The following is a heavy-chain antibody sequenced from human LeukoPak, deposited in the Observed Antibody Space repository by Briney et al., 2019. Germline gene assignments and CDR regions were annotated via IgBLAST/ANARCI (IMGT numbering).Heavy chain of an antibody. D-gene: IGHD3-22*01. CDR2: IWYDGTNK. J-gene: IGHJ4*02. CDR3: AKEMDSSGYSVDY. CDR1: GFTFSSYD. V-gene: IGHV3-33*06. Sequence: GGSLRLSCAASGFTFSSYDMHWVRQAPGKGLEWVAVIWYDGTNKYYADSVKGRFTISRDNSKNTLYLQMSSLRAEDTAVYYCAKEMDSSGYSVDYWGQGTLVTVSS.